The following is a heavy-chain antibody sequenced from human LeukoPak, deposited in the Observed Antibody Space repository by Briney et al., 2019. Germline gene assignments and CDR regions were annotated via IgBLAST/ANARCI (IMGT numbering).Heavy chain of an antibody. V-gene: IGHV3-7*01. J-gene: IGHJ4*02. CDR3: ARDLSGVTGYTYGRGIDY. Sequence: GGSLRLSCVASGFTFSSYWMSWVRQAPGKGLEWVANIKKDGSEKYYVDSVKGRFTISRDNAKTSLYLQMNSLRVDDTAFYYCARDLSGVTGYTYGRGIDYWGQGTLVTVSS. D-gene: IGHD5-18*01. CDR2: IKKDGSEK. CDR1: GFTFSSYW.